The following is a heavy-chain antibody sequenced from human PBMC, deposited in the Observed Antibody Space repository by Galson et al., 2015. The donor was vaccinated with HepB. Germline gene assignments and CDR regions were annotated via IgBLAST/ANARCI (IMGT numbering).Heavy chain of an antibody. CDR1: GGTFSSYA. Sequence: SVTVSCKASGGTFSSYAISWVRQAPGQGLEWMGGIIPIFGTANYAQKFQGRVTITADESTSTAYMELSSLRSEDTAVYYCARGSEGRVVAAYYFDYWGQGTLVTVSS. CDR3: ARGSEGRVVAAYYFDY. CDR2: IIPIFGTA. V-gene: IGHV1-69*13. D-gene: IGHD2-15*01. J-gene: IGHJ4*02.